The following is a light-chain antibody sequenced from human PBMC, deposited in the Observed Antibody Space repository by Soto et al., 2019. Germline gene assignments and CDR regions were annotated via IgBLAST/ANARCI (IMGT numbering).Light chain of an antibody. CDR3: KHYNNYLYT. CDR1: QSISSW. J-gene: IGKJ2*01. CDR2: KAS. V-gene: IGKV1-5*03. Sequence: DIQMTQSPSTLSASVGDRVTITCRASQSISSWLAWYQQKPGKAPKLLIYKASTLKSGVPSRFSGSGSGTEFTLTISSLQPDDFATDYCKHYNNYLYTFGQGTKLEIK.